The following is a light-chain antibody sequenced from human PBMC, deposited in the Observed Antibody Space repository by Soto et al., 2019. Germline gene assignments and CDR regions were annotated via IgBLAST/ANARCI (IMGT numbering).Light chain of an antibody. CDR3: AAWDDSLNGVV. Sequence: QAVVTQPPSASATPGRRVTISCSGGSSNIGSNTVNWYQQLPGTAPKLLIHSNNQRPSGVPDRFSGSKSGTSASLAISGLQSEDEADYYCAAWDDSLNGVVFGGGTKLTVL. J-gene: IGLJ2*01. CDR1: SSNIGSNT. CDR2: SNN. V-gene: IGLV1-44*01.